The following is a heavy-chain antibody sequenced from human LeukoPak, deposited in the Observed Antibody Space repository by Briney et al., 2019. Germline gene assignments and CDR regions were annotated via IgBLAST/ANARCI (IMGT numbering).Heavy chain of an antibody. D-gene: IGHD3-22*01. CDR2: INHSGNT. CDR3: ARVNCFDGSGCYWWFDP. V-gene: IGHV4-34*01. J-gene: IGHJ5*02. CDR1: VGSFSGYY. Sequence: SETLSLTCAVYVGSFSGYYWSWIRQPPGKGLEWIGEINHSGNTNHNPSLKSRVTMSVDPSKNQFSLKLNSVTAADTAVYYCARVNCFDGSGCYWWFDPWGQGTPVTVSS.